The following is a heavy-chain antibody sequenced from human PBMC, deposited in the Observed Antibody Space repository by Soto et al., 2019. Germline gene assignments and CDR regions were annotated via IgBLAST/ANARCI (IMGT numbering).Heavy chain of an antibody. Sequence: SETLSLTCTVSGVSISSGGYYWGWIRQHPGKGLEWIGNIYYSGRTYYNPSLKSRVIMSVDTSKNHFSLILSSVTAADTAMYCCASVIGGDSEYYFDYWGQGTLVTVSS. CDR1: GVSISSGGYY. CDR3: ASVIGGDSEYYFDY. V-gene: IGHV4-31*03. CDR2: IYYSGRT. J-gene: IGHJ4*02. D-gene: IGHD2-21*02.